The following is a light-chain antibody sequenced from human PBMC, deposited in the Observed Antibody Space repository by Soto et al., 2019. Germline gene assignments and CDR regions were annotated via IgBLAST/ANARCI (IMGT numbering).Light chain of an antibody. CDR1: SSDVGGYNY. V-gene: IGLV2-8*01. CDR3: SSYAGSNNLV. J-gene: IGLJ3*02. CDR2: EVS. Sequence: QSVLTQPPSASASPGQSVTISCTGTSSDVGGYNYVSWYQQHPGKAPKLMIYEVSKRPSGVPDRFSGSKSGNTASLTVSGLQAEDEADYYCSSYAGSNNLVFGGGTKLTVL.